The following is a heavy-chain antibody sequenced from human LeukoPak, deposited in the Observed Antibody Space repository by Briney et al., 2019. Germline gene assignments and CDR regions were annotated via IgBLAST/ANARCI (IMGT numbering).Heavy chain of an antibody. J-gene: IGHJ4*02. V-gene: IGHV3-7*01. Sequence: GGSLRLSCAASGLTFSGYWMTWVRQAPGKGPEWVANIKYDGSEKYYVDSVKGRFAISRDNARNSLYLQMNSLRAEDTAIYYCTRGGTRSSLFWNYWGQGTLVTVSS. CDR1: GLTFSGYW. CDR3: TRGGTRSSLFWNY. D-gene: IGHD3-3*01. CDR2: IKYDGSEK.